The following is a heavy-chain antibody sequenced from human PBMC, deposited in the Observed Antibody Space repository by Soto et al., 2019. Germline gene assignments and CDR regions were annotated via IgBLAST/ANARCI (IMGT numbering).Heavy chain of an antibody. CDR3: ARDRRDKMILNNRFNP. V-gene: IGHV1-18*01. Sequence: QVQLVQSGAEVKKPGASVKVSCKASGYTFTNYGISWVRQAPGQGLEWMGWISAYNGNTKYAQKLQGRVTMTTDTXKXPAYLALRSLRSDETSEYYCARDRRDKMILNNRFNPWGQGTLVTVSS. J-gene: IGHJ5*02. D-gene: IGHD3-22*01. CDR1: GYTFTNYG. CDR2: ISAYNGNT.